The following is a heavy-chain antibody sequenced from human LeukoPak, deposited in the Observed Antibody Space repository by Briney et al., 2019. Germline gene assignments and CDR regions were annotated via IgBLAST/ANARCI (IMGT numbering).Heavy chain of an antibody. V-gene: IGHV3-30*18. D-gene: IGHD3-22*01. J-gene: IGHJ4*02. CDR3: AKDRTSSGYYYFDY. CDR1: GFTFSSYG. CDR2: ISYDGSNK. Sequence: GGSLRLSCAASGFTFSSYGMHWVRQAPGEGLEWVAVISYDGSNKYYADSVKGRFTISRDNSKNTLYLQMNSLRAEDTAVYYCAKDRTSSGYYYFDYWGQGTLVAVSS.